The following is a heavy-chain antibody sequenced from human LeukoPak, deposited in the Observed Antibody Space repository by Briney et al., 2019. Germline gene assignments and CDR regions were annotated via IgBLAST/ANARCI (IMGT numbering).Heavy chain of an antibody. CDR3: ARSHNWNGEFDS. CDR2: INTDGRST. CDR1: GFIFSSFW. V-gene: IGHV3-74*03. Sequence: PGGSMRLSCAASGFIFSSFWVHWVRQAPGKGLVWAARINTDGRSTQYADSVKGRFTLSRDNANNTLYLQMRSLRAEDTAVYYCARSHNWNGEFDSWGQGTLVTVSS. D-gene: IGHD1-20*01. J-gene: IGHJ4*02.